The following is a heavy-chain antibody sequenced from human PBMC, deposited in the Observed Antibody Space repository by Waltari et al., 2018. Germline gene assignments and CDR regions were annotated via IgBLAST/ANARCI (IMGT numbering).Heavy chain of an antibody. V-gene: IGHV1-2*02. CDR1: GYSFTYYH. Sequence: QVQLVQSGTEVTTPGASVKVSCQASGYSFTYYHLHRVRQTPGQGLEWLGWIKPKNGDTGYAQNFLGRVTMTRDTSINTVYMDLSGLRSDDTAVFYCARDPGPIVGAPDYWGQGTLVTVSS. J-gene: IGHJ4*02. CDR2: IKPKNGDT. CDR3: ARDPGPIVGAPDY. D-gene: IGHD1-26*01.